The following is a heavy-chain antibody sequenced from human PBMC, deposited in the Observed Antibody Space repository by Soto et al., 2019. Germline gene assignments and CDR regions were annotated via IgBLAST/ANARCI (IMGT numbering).Heavy chain of an antibody. Sequence: AGSLRLSCAASGFTFRDYYMSWIRQAPGKGLEWVSYISSSGSTIYYADSVKSRFTISRDNAKNSLYLQMNSLRAEDTAVYYCARDIAVAGTVVPYYYGMDVWGQGTTVTVSS. D-gene: IGHD6-19*01. CDR1: GFTFRDYY. J-gene: IGHJ6*02. V-gene: IGHV3-11*01. CDR2: ISSSGSTI. CDR3: ARDIAVAGTVVPYYYGMDV.